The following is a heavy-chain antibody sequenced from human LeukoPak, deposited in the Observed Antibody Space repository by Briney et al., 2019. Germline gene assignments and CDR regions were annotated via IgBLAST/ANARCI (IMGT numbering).Heavy chain of an antibody. D-gene: IGHD6-13*01. CDR3: AAGRYYYYYMDV. J-gene: IGHJ6*03. CDR1: GGSISSYY. Sequence: SETLSLTCTVSGGSISSYYWSWIRPPAGKGLEWIGRIYTSGSTNYNPSLKSRVTMSVDTSKNQFSLKLSSVTAADTAVYYCAAGRYYYYYMDVWGKGTTVTVSS. CDR2: IYTSGST. V-gene: IGHV4-4*07.